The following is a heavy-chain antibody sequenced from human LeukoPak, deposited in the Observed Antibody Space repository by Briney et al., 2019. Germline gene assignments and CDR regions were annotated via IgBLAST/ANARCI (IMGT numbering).Heavy chain of an antibody. CDR1: GITFSKAW. D-gene: IGHD3-10*01. CDR3: TIDMADWFDP. V-gene: IGHV3-15*01. Sequence: TTGGSLRLSCAVSGITFSKAWMSWVRQAPGRGPEWVARVRSKSDGGTEDYAAPVKGRFTISRDDSEKILYLQMNSLKTGDTAVYYCTIDMADWFDPWGQGTLVTVSS. J-gene: IGHJ5*02. CDR2: VRSKSDGGTE.